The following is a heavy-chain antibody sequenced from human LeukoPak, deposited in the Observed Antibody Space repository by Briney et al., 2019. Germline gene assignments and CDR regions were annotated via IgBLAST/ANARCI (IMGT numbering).Heavy chain of an antibody. V-gene: IGHV3-21*01. D-gene: IGHD6-19*01. CDR3: AKSRIAVAGNDY. J-gene: IGHJ4*02. CDR2: ISSSSSYI. Sequence: GGSLRLSCAASGFTFSDYTMHWVRQAPGKGLEWVSSISSSSSYIYYADSVKGRFTISRDNAKNSLYLQMNSLRAEDTAVYYCAKSRIAVAGNDYWGQGTLVTVSS. CDR1: GFTFSDYT.